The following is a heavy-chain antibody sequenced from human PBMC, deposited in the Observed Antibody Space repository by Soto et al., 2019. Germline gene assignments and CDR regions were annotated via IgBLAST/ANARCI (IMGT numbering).Heavy chain of an antibody. CDR2: IYYSDST. D-gene: IGHD5-12*01. Sequence: SETLSLTCTVSGGSVSRGAYYWTWIRQRPGKGLEWIGYIYYSDSTYYSPSLKSRLSISLDTSKNQFSLRLSSVTAADTAMYYCARARLRAVYAFDIWGQGTMVTVSS. J-gene: IGHJ3*02. CDR1: GGSVSRGAYY. V-gene: IGHV4-31*03. CDR3: ARARLRAVYAFDI.